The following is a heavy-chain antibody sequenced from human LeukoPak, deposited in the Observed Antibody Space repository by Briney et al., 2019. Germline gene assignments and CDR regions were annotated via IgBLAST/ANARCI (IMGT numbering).Heavy chain of an antibody. CDR3: AKDIRNYYDSGSYGWFDP. Sequence: GGSLRLSCAASGFTFSSYGMTWVRQAPGKGLEWVSYISSSSSTIYYADSVKGRFTISRDNAKNSLYLQLNSLRAEDTAIYYCAKDIRNYYDSGSYGWFDPWGQGTLVTVSS. CDR1: GFTFSSYG. CDR2: ISSSSSTI. V-gene: IGHV3-48*01. D-gene: IGHD3-10*01. J-gene: IGHJ5*02.